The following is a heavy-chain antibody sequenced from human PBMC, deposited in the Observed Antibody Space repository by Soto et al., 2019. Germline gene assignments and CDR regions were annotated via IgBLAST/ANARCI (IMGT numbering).Heavy chain of an antibody. J-gene: IGHJ4*02. Sequence: LSLTCTVSGGSISSYYWSWIRQPPGKGLEWIGYIYYSGSTNYNPSLKSRVTISVDTSKNQFSLKLSSVTAADTAVYYCAREPLGRYYDSSGSFDYWGQGTLVTVSS. D-gene: IGHD3-22*01. V-gene: IGHV4-59*01. CDR1: GGSISSYY. CDR2: IYYSGST. CDR3: AREPLGRYYDSSGSFDY.